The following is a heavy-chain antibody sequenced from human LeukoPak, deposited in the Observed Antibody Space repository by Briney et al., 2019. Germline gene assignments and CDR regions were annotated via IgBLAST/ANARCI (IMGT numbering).Heavy chain of an antibody. CDR2: ISGSSDVI. D-gene: IGHD2-21*02. V-gene: IGHV3-48*02. CDR3: VREIPYGDSNF. CDR1: GFTFSDYS. Sequence: PGGSLRLSCVGSGFTFSDYSINWVRQAPGRRLEWILYISGSSDVILYADSLKGRFTISRDNAKNAVYLQMYSLRDEDTAVYSCVREIPYGDSNFWGRGTLVTVSS. J-gene: IGHJ4*02.